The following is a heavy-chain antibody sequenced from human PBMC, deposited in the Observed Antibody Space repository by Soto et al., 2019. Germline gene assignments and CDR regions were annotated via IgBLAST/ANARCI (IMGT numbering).Heavy chain of an antibody. V-gene: IGHV4-30-2*01. CDR1: GGSISSGGYS. D-gene: IGHD4-4*01. Sequence: QLQLQESGSGLVKPSQTLSLTCAVSGGSISSGGYSWSWIRQPPGKGLEWIGYIYHSGSTYYNPSLKSLVTISVDRSKNQFSLKLSSVTAADTAVYYCARVLRSYSNYQIDYWGQGTLVTVSS. J-gene: IGHJ4*02. CDR3: ARVLRSYSNYQIDY. CDR2: IYHSGST.